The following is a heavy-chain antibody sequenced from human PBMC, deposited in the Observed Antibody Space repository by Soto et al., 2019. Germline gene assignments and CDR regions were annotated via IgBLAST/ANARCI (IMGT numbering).Heavy chain of an antibody. V-gene: IGHV3-23*01. J-gene: IGHJ5*02. D-gene: IGHD6-6*01. CDR1: GFTFSNYA. Sequence: EVQLLESGGGLVQPGGSLRLSCAASGFTFSNYAMTWVRQAPGKGLECVSTINTSGGNTHYADSVKGRFSVSRDNSKNTLSLQMNSLRAEDTAVYYCTNDWQHVSWGQGTLVTVSS. CDR3: TNDWQHVS. CDR2: INTSGGNT.